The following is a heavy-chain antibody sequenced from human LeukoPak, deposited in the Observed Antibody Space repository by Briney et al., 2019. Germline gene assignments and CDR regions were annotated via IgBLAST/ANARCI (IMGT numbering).Heavy chain of an antibody. CDR3: ARRESATNYYYMDV. Sequence: GGSMTLSCAASGFTFSSYSMNWVRQAPGKGLEWVSSISSSSSYIYYADSVKGRFTISRDNAKNSLYLQMNSLRAEDTAVYYCARRESATNYYYMDVWGKGTTVTVSS. V-gene: IGHV3-21*01. CDR2: ISSSSSYI. D-gene: IGHD3-10*01. CDR1: GFTFSSYS. J-gene: IGHJ6*03.